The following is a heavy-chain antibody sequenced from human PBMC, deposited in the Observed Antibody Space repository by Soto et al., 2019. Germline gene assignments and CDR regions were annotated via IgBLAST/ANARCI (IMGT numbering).Heavy chain of an antibody. V-gene: IGHV1-8*01. D-gene: IGHD3-3*01. CDR3: ANFWSGYPRPGYYGMDV. CDR1: GYTFTSYD. Sequence: ASVKVSCKASGYTFTSYDINWVRQATGQGLEWMGWMNPNSGNTGYAQKFQGRVTMTRNTSISTAYMELSSLRSEGTAVYYCANFWSGYPRPGYYGMDVWGQGTTVTVSS. J-gene: IGHJ6*02. CDR2: MNPNSGNT.